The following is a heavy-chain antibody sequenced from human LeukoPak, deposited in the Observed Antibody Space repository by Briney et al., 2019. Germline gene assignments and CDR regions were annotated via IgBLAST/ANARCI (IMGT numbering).Heavy chain of an antibody. D-gene: IGHD3-16*01. CDR3: ANVAKGRYFFYYMDV. CDR1: GYTFTSYY. Sequence: ASVKVSCKASGYTFTSYYMHWVRQAPGQGLEWMGIINPSGGSTSYAQKFQGRVTMTTDTSTTTVYMELRSLRSDDTAVYYCANVAKGRYFFYYMDVWGKGTTVTVSS. V-gene: IGHV1-46*01. CDR2: INPSGGST. J-gene: IGHJ6*03.